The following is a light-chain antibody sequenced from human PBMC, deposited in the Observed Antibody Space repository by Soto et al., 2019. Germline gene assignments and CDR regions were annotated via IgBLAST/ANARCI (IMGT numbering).Light chain of an antibody. J-gene: IGLJ2*01. CDR3: SSYTSSSTLV. Sequence: QSALTQPASVSGSPGQSITISCPGTRSDVGGYNYVSWYQQHPGKAPKLMIYDVSNRPSGVSNRFSGSKSGNTASLTISGLQAEDEADYYCSSYTSSSTLVVGGGTKLTVL. CDR2: DVS. CDR1: RSDVGGYNY. V-gene: IGLV2-14*01.